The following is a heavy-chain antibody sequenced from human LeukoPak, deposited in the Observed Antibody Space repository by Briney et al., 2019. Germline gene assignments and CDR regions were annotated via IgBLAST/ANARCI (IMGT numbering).Heavy chain of an antibody. J-gene: IGHJ4*02. CDR2: ISTGGGST. V-gene: IGHV3-23*01. D-gene: IGHD5-12*01. CDR3: AKDMSGHDRPIEY. Sequence: PGGSLTLSCAASGFTFSIYAMNWVRQAPGKGLEWVSAISTGGGSTFYADSVKGRFTISRDNSKNTLHLQMNSLRAEDTAVYYCAKDMSGHDRPIEYWGQGTLVTVSS. CDR1: GFTFSIYA.